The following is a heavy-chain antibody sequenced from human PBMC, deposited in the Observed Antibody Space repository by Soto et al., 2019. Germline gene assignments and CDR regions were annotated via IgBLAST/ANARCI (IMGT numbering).Heavy chain of an antibody. Sequence: QVQLVQSGAEVKKPGSSVKVSCKASGGTFSSYAISWVRQAPGQGLEWMGGIIPIFGTANYAQKFQGRVTITADKSTSTAYMELSSLRSEDTAVYYCARDDSSGYYDLMYAFDIWGQGTMVTVSS. V-gene: IGHV1-69*06. J-gene: IGHJ3*02. CDR2: IIPIFGTA. CDR1: GGTFSSYA. D-gene: IGHD3-22*01. CDR3: ARDDSSGYYDLMYAFDI.